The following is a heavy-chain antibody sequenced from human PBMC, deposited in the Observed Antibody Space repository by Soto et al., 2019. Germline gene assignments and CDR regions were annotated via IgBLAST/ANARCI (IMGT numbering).Heavy chain of an antibody. CDR2: IYYSGST. CDR1: GGSISSYY. J-gene: IGHJ2*01. Sequence: SETLSLTCTVSGGSISSYYWSWIRQPPGKGLEWIGYIYYSGSTNYNPSLKSRVTISVDTSKNQFSLKLSSATAADTAVYYCARDKGVGYWYFDLWGRGTLVTVSS. CDR3: ARDKGVGYWYFDL. V-gene: IGHV4-59*01. D-gene: IGHD1-26*01.